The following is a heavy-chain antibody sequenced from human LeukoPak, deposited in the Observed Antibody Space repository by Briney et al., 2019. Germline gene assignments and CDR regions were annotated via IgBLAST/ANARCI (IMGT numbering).Heavy chain of an antibody. CDR3: ARDKATTDAFDI. Sequence: SETLSLICTVSGYSISSGYYWGWIRQPPGKGLEWIGSIYHSGSTYYNPSLKSRVTISVDTSKNQFSLKLSSVTAADTAVYYCARDKATTDAFDIWGQGTMVTVSS. CDR1: GYSISSGYY. V-gene: IGHV4-38-2*02. J-gene: IGHJ3*02. D-gene: IGHD5-12*01. CDR2: IYHSGST.